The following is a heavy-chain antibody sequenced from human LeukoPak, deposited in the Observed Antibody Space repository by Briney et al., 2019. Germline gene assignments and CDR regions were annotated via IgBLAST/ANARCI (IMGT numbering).Heavy chain of an antibody. D-gene: IGHD2-2*01. Sequence: ASVKVSCKASGYTFTSYYMHWVRQAPGQGLEWMGLINPSGGSTSYAQKFQGRVTMTRDTSTSTVYMELSSLRSEDTAVYYCARDPGSSTSWGWFDPWGQGTLVTVSS. CDR2: INPSGGST. CDR3: ARDPGSSTSWGWFDP. J-gene: IGHJ5*02. V-gene: IGHV1-46*01. CDR1: GYTFTSYY.